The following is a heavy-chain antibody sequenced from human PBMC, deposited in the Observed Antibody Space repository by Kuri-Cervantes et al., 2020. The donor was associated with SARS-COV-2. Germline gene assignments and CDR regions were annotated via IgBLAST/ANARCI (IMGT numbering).Heavy chain of an antibody. CDR1: GYSISSGYY. D-gene: IGHD1-26*01. J-gene: IGHJ3*02. CDR2: ISGSGGST. CDR3: AKDDEDSGSYGDAFDI. Sequence: GESLKISCTVSGYSISSGYYWGWIRQPPGKGLEWVSAISGSGGSTYYADSVKGRFTISRDNSKNTLYLQMNSLRAEDTAVYYCAKDDEDSGSYGDAFDIWGQGTMVTVSS. V-gene: IGHV3-23*01.